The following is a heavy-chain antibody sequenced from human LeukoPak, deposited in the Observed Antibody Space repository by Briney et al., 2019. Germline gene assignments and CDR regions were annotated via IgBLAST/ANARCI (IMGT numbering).Heavy chain of an antibody. D-gene: IGHD3-22*01. CDR2: ISGSGGST. V-gene: IGHV3-23*01. Sequence: GGSLRLSCAASGFTFSSYAMSWVRQAPGKGLEWVSTISGSGGSTDYADSAKGRFTISRDNSKNTLYMQVNSLRAEDTAVYYCALGDSSGYYYAYWGQGTLVTVSS. CDR1: GFTFSSYA. CDR3: ALGDSSGYYYAY. J-gene: IGHJ4*02.